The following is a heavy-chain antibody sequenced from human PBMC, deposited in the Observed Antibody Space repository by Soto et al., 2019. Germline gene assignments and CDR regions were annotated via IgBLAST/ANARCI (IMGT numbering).Heavy chain of an antibody. J-gene: IGHJ6*02. CDR3: AXQERGSSWPLEAYGMDV. V-gene: IGHV3-43*01. CDR1: GFTFDYYT. D-gene: IGHD6-13*01. CDR2: ISWDGGST. Sequence: PGGSLRLSCAASGFTFDYYTMHWVRQAPGKGLEWVSLISWDGGSTYYADSVKGRFTISRDNSKNSLYLQMNSLRTEDTALYYCAXQERGSSWPLEAYGMDVWGQGTTVTVSS.